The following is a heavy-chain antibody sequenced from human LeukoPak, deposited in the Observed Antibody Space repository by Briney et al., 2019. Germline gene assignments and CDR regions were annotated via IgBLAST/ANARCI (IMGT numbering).Heavy chain of an antibody. D-gene: IGHD1-1*01. CDR3: AREYRDNWNDRKDFDY. V-gene: IGHV3-7*01. Sequence: GGSLRLSCASSGFTFNTFAMTWVRQAPGKGLEWVANIKQDGSEKYYVDSVKGRFTISRDNAKNSLYLQMNSLRAEDTAVYYCAREYRDNWNDRKDFDYWGQGTLVTVSS. J-gene: IGHJ4*02. CDR2: IKQDGSEK. CDR1: GFTFNTFA.